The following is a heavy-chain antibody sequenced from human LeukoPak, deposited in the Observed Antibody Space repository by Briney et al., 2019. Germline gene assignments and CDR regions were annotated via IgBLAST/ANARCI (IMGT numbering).Heavy chain of an antibody. V-gene: IGHV4-59*01. CDR1: GGSISGYF. CDR2: IYSGGST. Sequence: PSETLSLTCTVSGGSISGYFWSWIRQPPGNGLEWIGFIYSGGSTTYNPSLKSRVTISVDTSKNKFSLKLSSVTAADTAIYYCARYYCTNGICYHFDYWGQGTLVTVSS. D-gene: IGHD2-8*01. CDR3: ARYYCTNGICYHFDY. J-gene: IGHJ4*02.